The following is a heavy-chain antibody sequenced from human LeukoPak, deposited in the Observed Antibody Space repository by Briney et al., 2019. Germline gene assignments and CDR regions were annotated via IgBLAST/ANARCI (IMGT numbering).Heavy chain of an antibody. D-gene: IGHD6-13*01. J-gene: IGHJ5*02. CDR2: VRSSSSTI. CDR1: GFTFSSYS. V-gene: IGHV3-48*02. Sequence: PGGSLRLSCAASGFTFSSYSMNWVRQAPGKGLEWVSYVRSSSSTIYYADSVKGRFTISRDNAKNSLYLQMNSLRDEDTAVYYCARRTYSSSWYEVWWFDPWGQGTLVTVSS. CDR3: ARRTYSSSWYEVWWFDP.